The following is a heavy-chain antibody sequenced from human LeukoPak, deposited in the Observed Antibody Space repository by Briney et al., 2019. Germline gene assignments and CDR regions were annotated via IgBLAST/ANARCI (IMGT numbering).Heavy chain of an antibody. V-gene: IGHV3-7*01. CDR3: ARIYSGNSYYFDY. CDR2: IKQDGNEK. CDR1: GFTFSSYW. J-gene: IGHJ4*02. Sequence: PGGSLRLSCAASGFTFSSYWMSWVRQAPGKGLEWVANIKQDGNEKYYVDSVKGRFTISRDNAKNSLYLQMNSLRAEDTAVYYCARIYSGNSYYFDYWGQGTLVTVSS. D-gene: IGHD4-23*01.